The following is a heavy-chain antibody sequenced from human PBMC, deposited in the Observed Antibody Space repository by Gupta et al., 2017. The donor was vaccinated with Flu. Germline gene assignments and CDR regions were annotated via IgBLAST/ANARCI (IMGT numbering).Heavy chain of an antibody. J-gene: IGHJ4*02. CDR1: GFTFSDSH. V-gene: IGHV3-48*02. D-gene: IGHD2-2*01. CDR3: VRYHNWAFVL. CDR2: IGSGSNT. Sequence: EVQLVESGGGLVQPGGSLRLSWVMSGFTFSDSHMNWIRQAPGKVLEWISYIGSGSNTDYADSVRGRFTISRDNARDSLFLQMNSLRDEDTALYSCVRYHNWAFVLWGQGTLVTVSS.